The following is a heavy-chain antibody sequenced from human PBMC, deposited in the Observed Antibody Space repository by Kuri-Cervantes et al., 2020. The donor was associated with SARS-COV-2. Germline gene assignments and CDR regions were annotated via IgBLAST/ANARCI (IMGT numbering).Heavy chain of an antibody. CDR3: ARGWAEQTYYDFWSGNWFNP. V-gene: IGHV4-30-2*01. J-gene: IGHJ5*02. Sequence: SETLSLTCAVSGGSISSGGYSWSWIRQPPGKGLEWIGYIYHSGSTYYNPSLKSRVTISVDTSKNQFSLKLSSVTAADTAVYYCARGWAEQTYYDFWSGNWFNPWGQGTLVTVSS. CDR2: IYHSGST. D-gene: IGHD3-3*01. CDR1: GGSISSGGYS.